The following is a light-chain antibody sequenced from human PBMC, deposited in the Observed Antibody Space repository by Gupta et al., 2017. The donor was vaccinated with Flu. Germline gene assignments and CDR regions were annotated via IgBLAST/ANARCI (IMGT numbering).Light chain of an antibody. CDR2: AAS. CDR3: QQSDSDHFIT. Sequence: DIQMTQSPSSLSASIGDRITITCRASQSISRYLNWYQQKAGKAPKLLITAASAWLSGVPPRFSGSGSGTDFTLTISSRQPDDFATYYCQQSDSDHFITFGHGTKVDLK. V-gene: IGKV1-39*01. J-gene: IGKJ3*01. CDR1: QSISRY.